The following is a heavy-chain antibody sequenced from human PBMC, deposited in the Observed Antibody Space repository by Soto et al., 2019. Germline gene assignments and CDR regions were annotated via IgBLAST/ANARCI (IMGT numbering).Heavy chain of an antibody. J-gene: IGHJ6*02. CDR1: GFTFSSYG. V-gene: IGHV3-30*18. CDR2: ISYDGSNK. Sequence: QVQLVESGGGVVQPGRSLRLSCAASGFTFSSYGMHWVRQAPGKGLEWVAVISYDGSNKYYADSVKGQFTISRDNSKNTLYLQMNSLRAEDTAVYYCAKDLRYCSGGSCYASGFYYGMDVWGQGTTVTVSS. D-gene: IGHD2-15*01. CDR3: AKDLRYCSGGSCYASGFYYGMDV.